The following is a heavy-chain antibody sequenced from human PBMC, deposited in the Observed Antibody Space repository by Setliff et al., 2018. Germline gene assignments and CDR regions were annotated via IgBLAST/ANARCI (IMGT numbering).Heavy chain of an antibody. D-gene: IGHD1-26*01. V-gene: IGHV1-46*01. Sequence: ASVKVSCKASGYTFTSYYMHWVRQAPGQGLEWMGTINPSSGRTSYAQKFQGRVTMTRDTSTSTVYMDMSSLRSEDTAVYYCARDRGVGATSYYYYYGMDVWGQGTTVTVSS. CDR1: GYTFTSYY. J-gene: IGHJ6*02. CDR2: INPSSGRT. CDR3: ARDRGVGATSYYYYYGMDV.